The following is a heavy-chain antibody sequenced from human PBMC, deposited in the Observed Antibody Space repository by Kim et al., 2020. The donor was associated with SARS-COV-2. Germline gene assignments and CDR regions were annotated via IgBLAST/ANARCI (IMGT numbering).Heavy chain of an antibody. CDR2: ISYEGSIK. CDR1: RFTFTTYG. CDR3: AKDRAYFEILTGRTLDY. J-gene: IGHJ4*02. Sequence: GGSLRLSCTASRFTFTTYGMHWVRQAPGKGLEWVSFISYEGSIKYYADSVKGRFTISRDDSKNTLYLQMNSLRAEDMAVYYCAKDRAYFEILTGRTLDYWGQGTLVTVSS. D-gene: IGHD3-9*01. V-gene: IGHV3-30*18.